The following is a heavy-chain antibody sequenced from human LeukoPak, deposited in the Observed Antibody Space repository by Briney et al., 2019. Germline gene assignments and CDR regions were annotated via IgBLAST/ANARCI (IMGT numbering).Heavy chain of an antibody. CDR1: GFTFSFYS. D-gene: IGHD2-2*01. CDR3: AKDRGYCSSTACFYDY. CDR2: ISGSGGTI. J-gene: IGHJ4*02. V-gene: IGHV3-23*01. Sequence: TGGSLRLSCAASGFTFSFYSMSWVRQAPGKGLEWVAAISGSGGTIYYADSVKGRFTISRDNSKNTLYLQMNSLRAEDTAVFYCAKDRGYCSSTACFYDYWGQGTLVTASS.